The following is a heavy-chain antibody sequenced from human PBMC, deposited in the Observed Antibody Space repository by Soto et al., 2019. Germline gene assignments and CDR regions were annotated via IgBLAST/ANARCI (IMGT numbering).Heavy chain of an antibody. CDR2: ISPGSRYP. D-gene: IGHD2-15*01. CDR3: VRGGGGGLFEP. CDR1: GFTFGDSY. V-gene: IGHV3-11*06. J-gene: IGHJ5*02. Sequence: PGGSLRLSCAGSGFTFGDSYMSCIRQAPGKGLEWLSYISPGSRYPAYADSVKGRFTISRDNAKRSLYLQMMSLTAEDTAIYYCVRGGGGGLFEPWGQGTMVTVSS.